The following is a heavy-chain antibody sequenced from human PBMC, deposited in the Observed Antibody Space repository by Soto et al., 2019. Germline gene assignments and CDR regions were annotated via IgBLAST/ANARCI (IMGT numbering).Heavy chain of an antibody. J-gene: IGHJ6*01. D-gene: IGHD6-19*01. CDR2: TSHRGVT. Sequence: QVQLQQWGAGLLKPSETLSLTCAVYGGSFTGYLWSWIRQPPGKGLEWIGETSHRGVTDYNPSLKSRVTISAETSKNQFSLTLSTVTAADTAVYYCARVAAVAGGFYYGMGVWGQGTTVTVSS. CDR1: GGSFTGYL. V-gene: IGHV4-34*01. CDR3: ARVAAVAGGFYYGMGV.